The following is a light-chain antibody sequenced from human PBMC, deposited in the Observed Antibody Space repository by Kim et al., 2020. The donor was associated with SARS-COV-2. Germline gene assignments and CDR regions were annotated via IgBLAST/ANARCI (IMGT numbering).Light chain of an antibody. CDR2: DAS. CDR3: QQYDNFLT. Sequence: SASVGDRVTITCQASQDISNYLNWYQQKPGKAPKLLIYDASNLETGVPSRFSGSGSGTDFTFTISSLQPEDIATYYCQQYDNFLTFGPGTKVDIK. V-gene: IGKV1-33*01. CDR1: QDISNY. J-gene: IGKJ3*01.